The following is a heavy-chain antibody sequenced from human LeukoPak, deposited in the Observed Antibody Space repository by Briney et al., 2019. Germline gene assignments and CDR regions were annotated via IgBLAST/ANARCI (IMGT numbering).Heavy chain of an antibody. D-gene: IGHD3-3*01. CDR1: GFTFSDYY. CDR3: ARDPSTWNGYSDY. CDR2: IKQDGSEK. Sequence: GGSLRLSCAASGFTFSDYYMSWVRQAPGKGLEWVANIKQDGSEKYYVDSVKGRFTISRDNAKNSVYLQMDSLRAEDTAVYYCARDPSTWNGYSDYWGQGTLVTVSS. V-gene: IGHV3-7*01. J-gene: IGHJ4*02.